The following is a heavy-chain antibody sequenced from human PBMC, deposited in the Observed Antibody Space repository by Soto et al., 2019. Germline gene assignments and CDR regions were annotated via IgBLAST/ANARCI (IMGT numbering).Heavy chain of an antibody. CDR2: LYSGGDT. CDR1: GLTVSSNY. D-gene: IGHD3-10*01. J-gene: IGHJ6*02. Sequence: EVQLEESGGGLVQPGGSLRLSCAVSGLTVSSNYMSWVRQAPGKGLEWVSVLYSGGDTYYADSVRGRFTISRHNSKNTLFLQMNSLRAEDTAVHYCARGPYGTGGDYYYGMDVWGQGTTVTVSS. CDR3: ARGPYGTGGDYYYGMDV. V-gene: IGHV3-53*04.